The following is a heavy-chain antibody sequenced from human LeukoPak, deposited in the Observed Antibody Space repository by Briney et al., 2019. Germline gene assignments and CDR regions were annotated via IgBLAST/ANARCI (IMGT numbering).Heavy chain of an antibody. V-gene: IGHV1-69-2*01. Sequence: ASVKVSCKTSGYPFSDYYMNWVQQAPGKGLEWMGRIDPENDETIYAEKVQGRVTLFADTATDTAYMEMRSLRAEDTAMYYCATLRGYRYPYGGYWGQGTLVTVSS. J-gene: IGHJ4*02. D-gene: IGHD5-18*01. CDR3: ATLRGYRYPYGGY. CDR1: GYPFSDYY. CDR2: IDPENDET.